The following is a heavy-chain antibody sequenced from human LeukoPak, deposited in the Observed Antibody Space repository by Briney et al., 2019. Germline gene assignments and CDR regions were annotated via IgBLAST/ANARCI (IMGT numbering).Heavy chain of an antibody. CDR3: ARDPLEYYDSSDTKAGFFDY. J-gene: IGHJ4*02. CDR2: IRYDGSNK. CDR1: GFTFSNYG. D-gene: IGHD3-22*01. V-gene: IGHV3-30*02. Sequence: QAGGSLRLSCAASGFTFSNYGMHWVRQAPGKGLEWVTFIRYDGSNKYYADSVKGRFTISRDNAKNSLYLQMNSLRAEDTAVYYCARDPLEYYDSSDTKAGFFDYWGQGTLVTVSS.